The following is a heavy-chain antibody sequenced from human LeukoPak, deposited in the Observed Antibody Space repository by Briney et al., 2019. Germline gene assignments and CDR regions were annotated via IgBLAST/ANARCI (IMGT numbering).Heavy chain of an antibody. J-gene: IGHJ4*02. CDR1: GSSISNYY. V-gene: IGHV4-4*07. D-gene: IGHD6-19*01. CDR3: ARAAEYTRGWYLFDY. Sequence: KPSETLSLTCTVSGSSISNYYWTWIRQPAGKGLEWIGRIYTSGGTNYNPSLKTRVTMSVDTSKNQVSLKLSSVTAADTAMYYCARAAEYTRGWYLFDYWGQGILVTVSA. CDR2: IYTSGGT.